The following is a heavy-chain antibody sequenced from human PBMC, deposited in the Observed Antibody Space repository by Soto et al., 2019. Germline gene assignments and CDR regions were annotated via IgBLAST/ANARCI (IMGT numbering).Heavy chain of an antibody. V-gene: IGHV4-59*01. CDR1: GASISSYY. J-gene: IGHJ6*02. CDR3: AREKAPMSPHYFYYGMDV. CDR2: VYSGGGT. Sequence: SETLSLTCTVSGASISSYYWSWIRQPPGKGLEWIGYVYSGGGTNYSPSFMGRVTISVDTTDNQFSLKLNSVTAADTAVYYCAREKAPMSPHYFYYGMDVWGQGTTVTVSS. D-gene: IGHD3-9*01.